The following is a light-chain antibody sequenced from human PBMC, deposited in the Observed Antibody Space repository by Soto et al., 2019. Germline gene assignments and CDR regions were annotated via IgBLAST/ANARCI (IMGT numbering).Light chain of an antibody. V-gene: IGKV3-20*01. CDR3: HQYAASPLT. CDR1: QSVGRNF. J-gene: IGKJ4*01. CDR2: GAS. Sequence: EIVLTQSPGTLSLSPGESTTLSCRASQSVGRNFLAWYQQKPGRAPRLLIHGASYRASGAPDRFSGSGSETDFTLTISRLEPEDFAVYYCHQYAASPLTFGGGTKVEIK.